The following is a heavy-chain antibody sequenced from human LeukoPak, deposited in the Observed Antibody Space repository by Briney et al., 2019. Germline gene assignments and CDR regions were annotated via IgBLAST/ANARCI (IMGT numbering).Heavy chain of an antibody. CDR2: ISWNSGSI. J-gene: IGHJ3*02. D-gene: IGHD3-9*01. CDR1: GFTVSSNY. V-gene: IGHV3-9*01. Sequence: GGSLRLSCAASGFTVSSNYMSWVRQAPGKGLEWVSGISWNSGSIGYADSVKGRFTISRDNAKNSLYLQMNSLRAEDTALYYCAKDSHSYDILTGYLNDAFDIWGQGTMVTVSS. CDR3: AKDSHSYDILTGYLNDAFDI.